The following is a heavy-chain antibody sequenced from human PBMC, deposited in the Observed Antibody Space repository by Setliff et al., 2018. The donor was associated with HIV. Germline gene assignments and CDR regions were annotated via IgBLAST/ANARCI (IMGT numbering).Heavy chain of an antibody. CDR1: GFTFSSYW. CDR3: ARVGYTRGFGGNSYYFDY. CDR2: INSDGSST. D-gene: IGHD2-21*02. J-gene: IGHJ4*02. V-gene: IGHV3-74*01. Sequence: PGESLTISCAASGFTFSSYWMHWVRQAPGKRLVWVSRINSDGSSTSYADSVKGRFTISRDNAKNTLYLQMNSLRAEDTAVYYCARVGYTRGFGGNSYYFDYWGQGTLVTDSS.